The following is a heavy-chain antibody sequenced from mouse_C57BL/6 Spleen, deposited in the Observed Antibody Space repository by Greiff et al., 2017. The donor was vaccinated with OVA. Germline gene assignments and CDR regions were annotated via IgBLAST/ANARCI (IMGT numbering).Heavy chain of an antibody. CDR2: ISYDGSN. J-gene: IGHJ2*01. V-gene: IGHV3-6*01. D-gene: IGHD2-1*01. CDR1: GYSITSGYY. Sequence: VQLQQSGPGLVKPSQSLSLTCSVTGYSITSGYYWNWIRQFPGNKLEWMGYISYDGSNNYNPSLKNRISITRDTSKNQFFLKLNSVTTEDTATYYCARGGNYADYWGQGTTLTVSS. CDR3: ARGGNYADY.